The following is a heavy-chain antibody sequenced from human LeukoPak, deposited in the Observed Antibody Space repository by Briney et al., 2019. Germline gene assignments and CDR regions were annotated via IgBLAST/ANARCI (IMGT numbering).Heavy chain of an antibody. J-gene: IGHJ4*02. CDR2: IYYSGST. Sequence: PSETLSLTCTVSGGSISSYYWSWIRQPPGKGLGWIGYIYYSGSTNYNPSLKSRVTISVDTSKNQFSLKLSSVTAADTAVYYCAREYSSGWLDYWGQGTLVTVSS. CDR3: AREYSSGWLDY. CDR1: GGSISSYY. V-gene: IGHV4-59*01. D-gene: IGHD6-19*01.